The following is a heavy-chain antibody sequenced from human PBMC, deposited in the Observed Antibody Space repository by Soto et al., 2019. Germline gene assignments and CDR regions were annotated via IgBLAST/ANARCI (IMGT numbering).Heavy chain of an antibody. CDR3: ARGDRGGFDL. D-gene: IGHD3-10*01. Sequence: EVQLVESGGGLVQPGESLRLSCAASGFTFDYYWMHWVRQAPGKGLVWVSRVHSDGTTTTYADSVKGRFSISRDNARNTVSLQMSSLRAEDTAIYYCARGDRGGFDLWGHGTVVTVSS. CDR2: VHSDGTTT. V-gene: IGHV3-74*01. J-gene: IGHJ3*01. CDR1: GFTFDYYW.